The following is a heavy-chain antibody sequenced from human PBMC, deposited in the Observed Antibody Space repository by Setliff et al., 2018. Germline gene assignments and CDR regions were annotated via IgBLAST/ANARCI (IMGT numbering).Heavy chain of an antibody. CDR1: GASFSNYY. CDR2: FDHSGTT. CDR3: ASQKLARYFES. J-gene: IGHJ4*02. V-gene: IGHV4-34*01. Sequence: SETLSLTCTVYGASFSNYYWGWVRQPPEERLEWIAEFDHSGTTKYNPSLMGRVTISVNTSKNQFSLRLSSVTAADTGVYYCASQKLARYFESWGQGTLVTVSS.